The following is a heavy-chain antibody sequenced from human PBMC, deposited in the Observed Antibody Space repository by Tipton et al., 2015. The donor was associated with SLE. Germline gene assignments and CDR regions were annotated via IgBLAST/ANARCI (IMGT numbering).Heavy chain of an antibody. CDR1: GGSISSSSYY. D-gene: IGHD4-17*01. Sequence: TLSLTCTVSGGSISSSSYYWGWIRQPPGKGLEWIGSIYYSGSTYYNPSLKSRVTISVDTSKNQFSLKLSSVTAADTAVYYCARDYGDLYYFDYWGQGTLVTVSS. CDR2: IYYSGST. V-gene: IGHV4-39*07. J-gene: IGHJ4*02. CDR3: ARDYGDLYYFDY.